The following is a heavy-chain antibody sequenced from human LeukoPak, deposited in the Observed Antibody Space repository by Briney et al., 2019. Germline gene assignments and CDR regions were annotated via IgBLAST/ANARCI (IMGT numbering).Heavy chain of an antibody. CDR3: AKDLSVYSSSSVSDY. V-gene: IGHV3-23*01. CDR2: ISGSGGST. J-gene: IGHJ4*02. D-gene: IGHD6-6*01. Sequence: AGGSLRLSCAASGFTFSSYAMSWVRQAPGKGLEWVSAISGSGGSTYYADSVKGRFTISRDNSKNTLYLQMNSLRAEDTAVYYCAKDLSVYSSSSVSDYWGQGTLVTVSS. CDR1: GFTFSSYA.